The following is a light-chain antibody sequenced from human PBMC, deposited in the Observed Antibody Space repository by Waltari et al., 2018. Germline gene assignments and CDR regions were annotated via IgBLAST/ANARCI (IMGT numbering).Light chain of an antibody. V-gene: IGKV3-15*01. CDR2: GAF. Sequence: EIVMTHAPVTLSVSPVARATLSCSASQNVGDNLAWYQQKPGQAPRLLMNGAFTRATGIPTRFSGSGSGTDFTLNISSLQSEDFAVYYCQHYHNWPWTFGQGTKV. CDR1: QNVGDN. J-gene: IGKJ1*01. CDR3: QHYHNWPWT.